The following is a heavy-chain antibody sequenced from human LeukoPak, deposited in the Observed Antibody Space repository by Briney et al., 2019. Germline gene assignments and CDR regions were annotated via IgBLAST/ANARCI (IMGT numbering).Heavy chain of an antibody. D-gene: IGHD2-15*01. V-gene: IGHV1-2*02. CDR3: ARGYDEYRSGGSCYLDYYYYYMDV. J-gene: IGHJ6*03. Sequence: ASVKVSCKASGYNFTGYYMHWVRQAPGQGLEWMGWINPNSGGTNYAQKFQGRVTMTRDTSISTAYMELSSLRSEDTAVYYCARGYDEYRSGGSCYLDYYYYYMDVWGKGTTVTVSS. CDR1: GYNFTGYY. CDR2: INPNSGGT.